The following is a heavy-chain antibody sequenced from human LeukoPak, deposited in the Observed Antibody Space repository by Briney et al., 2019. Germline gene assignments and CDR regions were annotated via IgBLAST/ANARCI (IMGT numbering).Heavy chain of an antibody. V-gene: IGHV3-9*03. Sequence: GGSLRLSCAASGFTFDDYAMHWVRQAPGKGLEWVPGISWNSGSIGYADSVKGRFTISRDNAKNSLYLQMNSLRAEDMALYYCAKDIDSGNYDFWSGYYLFDYWGQGTLVTVSS. J-gene: IGHJ4*02. CDR3: AKDIDSGNYDFWSGYYLFDY. CDR1: GFTFDDYA. CDR2: ISWNSGSI. D-gene: IGHD3-3*01.